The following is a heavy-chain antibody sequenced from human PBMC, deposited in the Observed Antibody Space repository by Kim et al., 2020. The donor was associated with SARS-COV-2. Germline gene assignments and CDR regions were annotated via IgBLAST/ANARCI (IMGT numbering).Heavy chain of an antibody. CDR1: GFTVSSNY. CDR3: ARDYCSSTSCYDYYYYGMDV. CDR2: IYSGGST. V-gene: IGHV3-53*01. Sequence: GGSLRLSCAASGFTVSSNYMSWVRQAPGKGLEWVSVIYSGGSTYYADSVKGRFTISRDNSKNTLYLQMNSLRAEDTAVYYCARDYCSSTSCYDYYYYGMDVWGQGTTVTVSS. J-gene: IGHJ6*02. D-gene: IGHD2-2*01.